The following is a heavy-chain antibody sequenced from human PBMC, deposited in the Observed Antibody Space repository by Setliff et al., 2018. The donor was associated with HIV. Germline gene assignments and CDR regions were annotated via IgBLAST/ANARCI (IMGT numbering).Heavy chain of an antibody. J-gene: IGHJ4*02. Sequence: ASVKVSCKASGDTFTTCALHWVRQAPGQRLEWMGWINAGNGDTKSSQKFQGRVTITRDTSASTAYMELSSLRSEDTGVYYCAIGSSNWPHRPNNYYFDYWGQGTPVTVSS. CDR1: GDTFTTCA. CDR3: AIGSSNWPHRPNNYYFDY. D-gene: IGHD6-13*01. CDR2: INAGNGDT. V-gene: IGHV1-3*01.